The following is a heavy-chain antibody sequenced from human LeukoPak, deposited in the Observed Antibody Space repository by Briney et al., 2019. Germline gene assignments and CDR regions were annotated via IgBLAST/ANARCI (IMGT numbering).Heavy chain of an antibody. D-gene: IGHD4/OR15-4a*01. CDR3: ARFYANYFDP. CDR1: GGSVSSGTYY. V-gene: IGHV4-61*02. J-gene: IGHJ5*02. Sequence: SQTLSLTCSVSGGSVSSGTYYWSWIRQPAGKGLERIGRIYSSGSTDYNASLKSRVTISVDTSKNQFSLKLSSVTAADTAVYYCARFYANYFDPWGQGTRVTVSS. CDR2: IYSSGST.